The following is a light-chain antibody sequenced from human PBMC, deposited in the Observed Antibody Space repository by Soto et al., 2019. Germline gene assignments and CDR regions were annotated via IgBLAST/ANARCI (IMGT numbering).Light chain of an antibody. V-gene: IGKV1-5*03. CDR2: KAS. CDR3: QQYNSYSWR. Sequence: DIQMTQSPSTLSASVGDRVTITCRASQSISSWLAWYQQKPGKAPKLLIYKASSLESGVPSRFSGSGSGTEFTLTSSSLQPDDFATYYCQQYNSYSWRFGQGTKVEIK. CDR1: QSISSW. J-gene: IGKJ1*01.